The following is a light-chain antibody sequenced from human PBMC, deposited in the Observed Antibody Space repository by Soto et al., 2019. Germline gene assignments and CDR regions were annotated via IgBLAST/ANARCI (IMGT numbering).Light chain of an antibody. V-gene: IGLV1-51*02. Sequence: QSVLTQPPSVSAAPGQKVTISCSGSSSNIGNNYVSWYQQLPGTAPKLLIYENNKRPSGIPDRFSGSKSGTSATLDITGLQTGDEADYYCGTWDSSLSAAVFGGGTK. CDR2: ENN. CDR1: SSNIGNNY. J-gene: IGLJ3*02. CDR3: GTWDSSLSAAV.